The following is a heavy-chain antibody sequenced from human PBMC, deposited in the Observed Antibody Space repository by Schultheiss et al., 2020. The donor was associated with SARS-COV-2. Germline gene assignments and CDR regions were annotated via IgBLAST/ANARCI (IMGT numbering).Heavy chain of an antibody. CDR2: ISGSGGST. CDR3: ARDGDTAMVPIDYYYGMDV. CDR1: GFTVSSNY. V-gene: IGHV3-23*01. Sequence: GSLRLSCAASGFTVSSNYMSWVRQAPGKGLEWVSAISGSGGSTYYADSVKGRFTISRDNSKNTLYLQMNSLRAEDTAVYYCARDGDTAMVPIDYYYGMDVWGQGTTVTVSS. J-gene: IGHJ6*02. D-gene: IGHD5-18*01.